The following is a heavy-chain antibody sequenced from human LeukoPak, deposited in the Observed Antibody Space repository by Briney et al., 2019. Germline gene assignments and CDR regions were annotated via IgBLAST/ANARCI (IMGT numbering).Heavy chain of an antibody. J-gene: IGHJ4*02. V-gene: IGHV1-18*01. CDR1: DYTFTSYG. Sequence: RASVKVSCKASDYTFTSYGLSWVRQAPGQGLEWMGWISTYNGNTNYAQKLQGRVTMTTDASTSTAYMELRSLRYDDTAVYYCAREYPIVARSSPLDYWGQGTLVTVSS. D-gene: IGHD5-12*01. CDR2: ISTYNGNT. CDR3: AREYPIVARSSPLDY.